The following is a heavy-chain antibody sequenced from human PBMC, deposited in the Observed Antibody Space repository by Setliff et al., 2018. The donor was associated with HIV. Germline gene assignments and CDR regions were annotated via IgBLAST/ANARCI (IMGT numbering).Heavy chain of an antibody. Sequence: SETLSLTCAVYGGSFSGYYWSWIRQPHGKGLEWMGEINHIGSTNYNPSLKSRVTISVDTSRDQFSLKLSSVTAADTAVYYCARVCFDWLLSSYYFDYWGQGTLVTVS. CDR1: GGSFSGYY. D-gene: IGHD3-9*01. CDR3: ARVCFDWLLSSYYFDY. J-gene: IGHJ4*02. CDR2: INHIGST. V-gene: IGHV4-34*01.